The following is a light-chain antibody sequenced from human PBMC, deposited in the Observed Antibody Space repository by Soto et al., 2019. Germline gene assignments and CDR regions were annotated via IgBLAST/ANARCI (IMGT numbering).Light chain of an antibody. V-gene: IGKV3-15*01. CDR2: DAS. CDR3: QQDNRWPIT. Sequence: ETVMPQYHATLSVSPGERVTLSCRASQSIYEKLAWYQQKSVYTARLVIYDASTRATGTPGSFSGRGSGTEFTLTIISLQSEAFAVDCCQQDNRWPITFGGGTKVDIK. CDR1: QSIYEK. J-gene: IGKJ4*01.